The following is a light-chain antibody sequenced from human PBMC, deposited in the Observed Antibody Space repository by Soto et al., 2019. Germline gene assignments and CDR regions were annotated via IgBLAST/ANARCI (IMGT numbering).Light chain of an antibody. CDR2: GAS. CDR1: QSVSSRN. V-gene: IGKV3-20*01. CDR3: LGYSDSPPAYT. J-gene: IGKJ2*01. Sequence: EIVLTQSPGTVSLSPGERATLSCRASQSVSSRNLAWYRQKPGQAPSLLIFGASNRATGIQDRFSGSGSGADFTLTVSRLEPEECAVDYCLGYSDSPPAYTFGQGTKLEIK.